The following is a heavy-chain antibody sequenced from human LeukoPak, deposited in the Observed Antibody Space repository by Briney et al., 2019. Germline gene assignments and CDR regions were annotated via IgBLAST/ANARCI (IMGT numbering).Heavy chain of an antibody. V-gene: IGHV3-23*01. CDR2: ISGSGSST. CDR1: GFTFINYA. Sequence: PGGPLRLSCAASGFTFINYAMSWVRQAPGKGLEWVSAISGSGSSTYYADSVKGRFTISRDDSKNTLYLQMNSLRAEDTAVYFCARDSASYGRFDYWGQGTLVTVSS. CDR3: ARDSASYGRFDY. J-gene: IGHJ4*02. D-gene: IGHD5-18*01.